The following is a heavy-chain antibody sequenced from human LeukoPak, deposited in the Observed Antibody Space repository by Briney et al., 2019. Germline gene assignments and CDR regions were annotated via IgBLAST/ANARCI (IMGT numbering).Heavy chain of an antibody. V-gene: IGHV3-23*01. Sequence: GGSLRLSCAASGFSFSNHAMSWVRQAQGRGLEWVPGFSSSDNGGGGKAYDAQSVRGRFTISRKNSKNTLHLQMNTLRAEDTAVYYCAKGALGVVVTAFDYWGQGILVTVSS. CDR1: GFSFSNHA. CDR2: FSSSDNGGGGKA. J-gene: IGHJ4*02. CDR3: AKGALGVVVTAFDY. D-gene: IGHD2-21*02.